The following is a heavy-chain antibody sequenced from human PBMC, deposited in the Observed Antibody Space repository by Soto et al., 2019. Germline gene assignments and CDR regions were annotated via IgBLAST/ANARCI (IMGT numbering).Heavy chain of an antibody. CDR2: IIPLFGTA. Sequence: QVQLVQSGAEVKKPGSSVKVSCKASGGSFRNTAFSWVRQAPVQGLEWMGGIIPLFGTANYAQKFQGRVTITADESMSAVYMELGSLRSEDTAVYYCARDREGGATHDYRGKGTLVTVSS. CDR1: GGSFRNTA. CDR3: ARDREGGATHDY. J-gene: IGHJ4*02. V-gene: IGHV1-69*01. D-gene: IGHD1-26*01.